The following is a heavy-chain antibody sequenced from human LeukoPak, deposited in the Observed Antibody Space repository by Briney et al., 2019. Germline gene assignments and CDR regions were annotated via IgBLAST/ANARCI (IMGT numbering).Heavy chain of an antibody. J-gene: IGHJ6*02. CDR3: AREGYCSGGSCSPLYYYGMDV. V-gene: IGHV1-46*01. CDR2: INPSGGST. Sequence: ASVKVSCKASGYTFTSYYMHWVRQAPGQGLEWMGIINPSGGSTSYAQKFQGRVTMTRDTSTSIVYMELSSLRSEDTAVYYCAREGYCSGGSCSPLYYYGMDVWGQGTTVTVSS. D-gene: IGHD2-15*01. CDR1: GYTFTSYY.